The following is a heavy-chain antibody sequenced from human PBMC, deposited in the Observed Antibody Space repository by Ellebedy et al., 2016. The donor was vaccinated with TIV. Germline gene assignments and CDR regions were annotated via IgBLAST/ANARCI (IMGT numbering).Heavy chain of an antibody. J-gene: IGHJ6*02. CDR1: GGTFSRHV. D-gene: IGHD6-13*01. Sequence: AASVKVSCKASGGTFSRHVISWVRQAPGQGLEWMGRIIPILGIANYAQKFQGRVTITADKSTSTADMERSSLRSEDTAVYYCARDRDSSSWYFGGYYYYGMDVWGQGTTVTVSS. CDR2: IIPILGIA. CDR3: ARDRDSSSWYFGGYYYYGMDV. V-gene: IGHV1-69*04.